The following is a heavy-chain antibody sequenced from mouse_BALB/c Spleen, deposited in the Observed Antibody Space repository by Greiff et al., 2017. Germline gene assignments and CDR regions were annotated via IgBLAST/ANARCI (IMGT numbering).Heavy chain of an antibody. D-gene: IGHD2-3*01. Sequence: QVQLKESGAELMKPGASVKISCKATGYTFSSYWIEWVKQRPGHGLEWIGEILPGSGSTNYNEKFKGKATFTADTSSNTAYMQLSSLTSEDSAVYYCARKGFYDGYHYYAMDYWGQGTSVTVSS. V-gene: IGHV1-9*01. J-gene: IGHJ4*01. CDR3: ARKGFYDGYHYYAMDY. CDR2: ILPGSGST. CDR1: GYTFSSYW.